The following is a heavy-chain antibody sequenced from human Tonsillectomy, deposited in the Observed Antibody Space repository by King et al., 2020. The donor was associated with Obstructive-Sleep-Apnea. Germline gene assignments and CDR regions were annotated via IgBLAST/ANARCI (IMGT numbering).Heavy chain of an antibody. CDR2: INNSGGT. Sequence: QLVQSGGGLVQPGGSLRLSCAASGFTFSSYAMSWVRQAPGKGLEWVSTINNSGGTYSADSVKGRFTISIDNSKNTLYLQMNSLRAEDTAVYYCAKLHGAAMVRWDFDYWGQGTLVTVSS. J-gene: IGHJ4*02. D-gene: IGHD3-10*01. V-gene: IGHV3-23*04. CDR3: AKLHGAAMVRWDFDY. CDR1: GFTFSSYA.